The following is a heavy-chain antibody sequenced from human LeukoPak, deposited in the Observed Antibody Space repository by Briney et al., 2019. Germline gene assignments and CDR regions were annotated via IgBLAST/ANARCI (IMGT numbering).Heavy chain of an antibody. CDR2: IYYSGST. CDR3: ARAVVPVATLNWFDP. Sequence: SETLSLTCTVSGGSISSYYWSWIRQPPGKGLEWIGYIYYSGSTNYNPSLKSRVTISVDTSKNQFSLKLGSVTAADTAVYYCARAVVPVATLNWFDPWGQGTLVTVSS. CDR1: GGSISSYY. D-gene: IGHD2-2*01. V-gene: IGHV4-59*01. J-gene: IGHJ5*02.